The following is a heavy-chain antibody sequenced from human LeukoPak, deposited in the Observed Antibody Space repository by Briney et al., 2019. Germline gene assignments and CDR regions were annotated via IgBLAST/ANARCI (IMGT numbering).Heavy chain of an antibody. J-gene: IGHJ6*04. Sequence: PGGSLRLSCAASGFTFSSYAMSWVRQAPGKGLEWVSAISGSGGSTHYADSVKGRFTISRDNSKNTLYLQMNSLRAEDTAVYYCAKARVYCSSTSCRRNGMDVWGKGTTVTVSS. CDR1: GFTFSSYA. D-gene: IGHD2-2*01. CDR3: AKARVYCSSTSCRRNGMDV. V-gene: IGHV3-23*01. CDR2: ISGSGGST.